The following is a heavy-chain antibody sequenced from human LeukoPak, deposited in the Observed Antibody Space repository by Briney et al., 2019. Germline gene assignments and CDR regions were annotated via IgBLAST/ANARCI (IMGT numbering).Heavy chain of an antibody. J-gene: IGHJ4*02. CDR3: ARVGGWESPFDY. Sequence: ASVKVSCKASGCTFTGYYMHWVRQAPGQGLEWMGWINPNSGGTNYAQKLQGRVTMTTDTSTSTAYMELRSLRSDDTAVYYCARVGGWESPFDYWGQGTLVTVSS. V-gene: IGHV1-2*02. CDR1: GCTFTGYY. D-gene: IGHD6-19*01. CDR2: INPNSGGT.